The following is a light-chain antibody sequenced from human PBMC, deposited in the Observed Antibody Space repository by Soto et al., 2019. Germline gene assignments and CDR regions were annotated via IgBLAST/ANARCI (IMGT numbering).Light chain of an antibody. CDR1: QSLRSGN. CDR3: QQYGAPSLT. V-gene: IGKV3-20*01. Sequence: EIVFTQSPGTLSLSPGERATLSCRASQSLRSGNLAWYQQRPGQAPRLLIYGASNRATGIPDRFSGSGSGTEFTLTISRXAPEDSAVYYCQQYGAPSLTFGGGTKVDIK. J-gene: IGKJ4*01. CDR2: GAS.